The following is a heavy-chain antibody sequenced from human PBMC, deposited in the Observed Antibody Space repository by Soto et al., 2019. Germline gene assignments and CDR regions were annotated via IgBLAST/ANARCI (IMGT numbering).Heavy chain of an antibody. J-gene: IGHJ6*02. CDR2: ISYEGSNT. D-gene: IGHD1-1*01. V-gene: IGHV3-30-3*01. Sequence: QVHLVESGGGVAQPGRSLRLSCVASGFTFDTYGIHWVRQAPGKGLQWVALISYEGSNTYYADSVRGRFTISRDNSQNTLYLQINALRPEDTGVYYCARVTPGNNLYYFSGLDVWGQGTSVTVSS. CDR3: ARVTPGNNLYYFSGLDV. CDR1: GFTFDTYG.